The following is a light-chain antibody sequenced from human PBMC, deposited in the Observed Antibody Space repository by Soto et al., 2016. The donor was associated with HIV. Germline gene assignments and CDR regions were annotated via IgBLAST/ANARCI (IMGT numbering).Light chain of an antibody. V-gene: IGLV3-21*04. CDR2: DNS. J-gene: IGLJ2*01. CDR3: QVWDSSGDHVV. Sequence: SYVLTQPPSVSVAPGKTAKITCGGNNIGSKSVHWYQQKPGRAPALVIYDNSDRPSGIPERFSGSNSGNTATLTISRVEAGDEADYYCQVWDSSGDHVVFGGGTKLTVL. CDR1: NIGSKS.